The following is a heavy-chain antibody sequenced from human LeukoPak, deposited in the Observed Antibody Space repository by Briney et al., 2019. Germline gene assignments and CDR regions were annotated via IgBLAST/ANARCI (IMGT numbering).Heavy chain of an antibody. CDR1: GYTFTSYG. Sequence: ASVKVSCKASGYTFTSYGISWVRQAPGQGLGWMGWISAYNGNTNYAQKLQGRVTMTTDTSTSTAYMELRRMRSDDTAVYYCARVWREGSWIAAAVGYWGQGTLVTVSS. V-gene: IGHV1-18*01. CDR3: ARVWREGSWIAAAVGY. CDR2: ISAYNGNT. D-gene: IGHD6-13*01. J-gene: IGHJ4*02.